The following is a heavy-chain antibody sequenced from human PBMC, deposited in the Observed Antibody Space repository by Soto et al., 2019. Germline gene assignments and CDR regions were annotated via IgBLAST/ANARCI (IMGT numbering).Heavy chain of an antibody. D-gene: IGHD5-18*01. Sequence: SSETLSLTCAVSGYSISSGYYWGWIRQPPGKGLEWIGSIYHSGSTYYNPSLKSRVTISVDTSKNQFSLKLSSVTAADTAVYYCARDQGGYSYGEELYYYYGMDVWGQGTTVTVSS. CDR2: IYHSGST. V-gene: IGHV4-38-2*02. CDR1: GYSISSGYY. J-gene: IGHJ6*02. CDR3: ARDQGGYSYGEELYYYYGMDV.